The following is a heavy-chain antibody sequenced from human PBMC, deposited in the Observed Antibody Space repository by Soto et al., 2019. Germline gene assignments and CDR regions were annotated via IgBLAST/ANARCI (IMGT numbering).Heavy chain of an antibody. V-gene: IGHV1-69*01. D-gene: IGHD2-2*01. CDR2: IIPIFGTA. CDR3: ASYCSSTSCHKANFDY. J-gene: IGHJ4*02. Sequence: QVQLVQSGAEVKKPGSSVKVSCKASGGTFSSYDISWVRQAPGQGLEWMGGIIPIFGTANYAQKFQGRVTIPEDESRSTADMELSSLRSEDTAVYYCASYCSSTSCHKANFDYWGQGTLVTVSS. CDR1: GGTFSSYD.